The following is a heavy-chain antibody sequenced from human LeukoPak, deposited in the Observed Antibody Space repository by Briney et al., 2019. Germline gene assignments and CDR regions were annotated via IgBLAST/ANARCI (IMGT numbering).Heavy chain of an antibody. J-gene: IGHJ6*02. CDR3: ATDLPNYCSGGSCYYYYYGMDV. V-gene: IGHV1-24*01. CDR1: GYTLTELS. Sequence: ASVKVSCKVSGYTLTELSMHWVRQAPGKGLEWMGGFDPEDGETIYAQKFQGRVTMTEDTSTDTAYMELSSLRSEDTAVYYCATDLPNYCSGGSCYYYYYGMDVWGQGTTVTVSS. D-gene: IGHD2-15*01. CDR2: FDPEDGET.